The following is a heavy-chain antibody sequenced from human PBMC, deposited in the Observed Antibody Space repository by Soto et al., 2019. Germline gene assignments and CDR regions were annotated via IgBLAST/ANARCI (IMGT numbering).Heavy chain of an antibody. D-gene: IGHD3-10*01. CDR1: GGSISSSSYY. V-gene: IGHV4-39*01. CDR2: IYYSGST. CDR3: ARHEAMVRGVNTGYFDY. J-gene: IGHJ4*02. Sequence: SETLSLTCTVSGGSISSSSYYWGWIRQPPGKGLEWIGSIYYSGSTYYNPSLKSRVTISVDTSKNQFSLKLSSVTAADTAVYYCARHEAMVRGVNTGYFDYWGQGTLVTVPS.